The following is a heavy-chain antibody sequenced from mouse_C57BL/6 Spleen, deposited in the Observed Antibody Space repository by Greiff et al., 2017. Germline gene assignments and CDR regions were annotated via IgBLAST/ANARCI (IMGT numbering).Heavy chain of an antibody. D-gene: IGHD1-1*01. CDR2: IYPGDGDT. V-gene: IGHV1-80*01. CDR1: GYAFSSYW. CDR3: ARSHYYGSYYFDY. Sequence: VQLQESGAELVKPGASVKISCKASGYAFSSYWMNWVKQRPGKGLEWIGQIYPGDGDTNYNGKFKGKATLTADKSSSTAYMQLSSLTSEDSAVYFCARSHYYGSYYFDYWGQGTTLTVSS. J-gene: IGHJ2*01.